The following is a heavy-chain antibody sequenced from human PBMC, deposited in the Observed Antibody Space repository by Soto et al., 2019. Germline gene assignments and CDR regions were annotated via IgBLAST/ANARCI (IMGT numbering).Heavy chain of an antibody. CDR2: FHGSGNT. Sequence: SETLSLTCTVSGDSFVNFYCTYIRHTAGKGLEWIGYFHGSGNTGYNPSLENRVTIGLGTSANQFSLKLTSATAADTATYFCARGTRALITSFFAYWGQGLPVTVSS. D-gene: IGHD1-20*01. CDR3: ARGTRALITSFFAY. V-gene: IGHV4-59*01. CDR1: GDSFVNFY. J-gene: IGHJ4*02.